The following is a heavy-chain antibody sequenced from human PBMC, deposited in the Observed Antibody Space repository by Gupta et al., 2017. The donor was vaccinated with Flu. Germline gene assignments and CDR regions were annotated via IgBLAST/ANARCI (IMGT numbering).Heavy chain of an antibody. CDR2: IVGAGGHTT. D-gene: IGHD3-3*01. J-gene: IGHJ5*02. CDR1: GFLFSAYA. V-gene: IGHV3-23*01. CDR3: AKGGGITIFGVPLS. Sequence: EVQLLESGGGLVQPGGSLRLSCTTSGFLFSAYAMAWVRQAPGRGLEWISTIVGAGGHTTYYADSVRGRFIVSSDSAKNTLYLHMNGLRVEDTAIYYCAKGGGITIFGVPLSWGRGTLVSVSS.